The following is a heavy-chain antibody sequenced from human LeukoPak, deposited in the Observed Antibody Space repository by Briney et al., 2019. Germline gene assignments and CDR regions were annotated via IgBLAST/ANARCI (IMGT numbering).Heavy chain of an antibody. CDR1: GYTFASYG. CDR2: ISAYNGNT. V-gene: IGHV1-18*01. Sequence: GASVKVSCKASGYTFASYGISWVRQAPGQGLEWMGRISAYNGNTNCAQKLQGRVTMTTDTSTSTAYMELRSLRSDDTAVYYCAREALLLWPPDIWGQGTMVTVSS. CDR3: AREALLLWPPDI. J-gene: IGHJ3*02. D-gene: IGHD3-10*01.